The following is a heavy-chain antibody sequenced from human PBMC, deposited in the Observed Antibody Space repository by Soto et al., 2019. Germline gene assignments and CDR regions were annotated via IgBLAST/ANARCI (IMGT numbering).Heavy chain of an antibody. CDR3: ARGGTDYDYIWGSYRYYYYYYMDV. CDR1: GYTFTSYD. V-gene: IGHV1-8*01. J-gene: IGHJ6*03. D-gene: IGHD3-16*02. Sequence: ASAKVSCKASGYTFTSYDINWVRQATGQGLEWMGWMNPNSGNTGYAQKFQGRVTMTRNTSISTAYMELSSLRSEDTAVYYCARGGTDYDYIWGSYRYYYYYYMDVWGKGTTVTVSS. CDR2: MNPNSGNT.